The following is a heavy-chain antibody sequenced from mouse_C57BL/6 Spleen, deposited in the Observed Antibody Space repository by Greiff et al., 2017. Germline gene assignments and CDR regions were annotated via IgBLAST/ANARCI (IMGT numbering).Heavy chain of an antibody. CDR3: ARWYCGSSYYFDY. CDR2: ISGGGGNT. Sequence: EVNVVESGGGLVKPGGSLKLSCAASGFTFSSYTMSWVRQTPEKRLEWVAAISGGGGNTYYPDSVKGRFTISRDNAKNTLYLQMSSLRSEDTALYYCARWYCGSSYYFDYWGQGTTLTVSS. CDR1: GFTFSSYT. D-gene: IGHD1-1*01. V-gene: IGHV5-9*01. J-gene: IGHJ2*01.